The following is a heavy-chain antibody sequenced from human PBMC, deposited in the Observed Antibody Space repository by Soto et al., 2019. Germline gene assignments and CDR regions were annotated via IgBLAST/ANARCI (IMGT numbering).Heavy chain of an antibody. Sequence: SETLSLTCTVSGVSISSVSGDSIRNHYWSWVRQPPGKGLEWIGSVYYSGATNYSPSFKSRVSMSVDTSMNQFSLRVSSVSDGDTAVYYCGRAIGDCVTYDYDYGMDVWGQGTTVTVSS. D-gene: IGHD2-21*02. CDR3: GRAIGDCVTYDYDYGMDV. CDR1: GVSISSVSGDSIRNHY. J-gene: IGHJ6*02. CDR2: VYYSGAT. V-gene: IGHV4-61*01.